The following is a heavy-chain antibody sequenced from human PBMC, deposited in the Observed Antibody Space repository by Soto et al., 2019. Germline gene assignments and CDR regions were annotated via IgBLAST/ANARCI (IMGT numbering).Heavy chain of an antibody. Sequence: QVQLVQSGAEVKKPGASVKVSCKASGYTFTSYYMHWVRQAPGQGLEWMGIINPSGGSTSYAQKFQGRVTMTRDTSTSTVYMELSSLRSEDTAVYYWARGGHIVVGTAIRRLDYWGQGTLVTVSS. CDR2: INPSGGST. CDR3: ARGGHIVVGTAIRRLDY. J-gene: IGHJ4*02. V-gene: IGHV1-46*01. CDR1: GYTFTSYY. D-gene: IGHD2-21*02.